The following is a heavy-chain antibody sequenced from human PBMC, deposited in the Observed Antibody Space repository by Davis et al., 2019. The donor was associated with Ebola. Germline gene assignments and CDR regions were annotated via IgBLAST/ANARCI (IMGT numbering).Heavy chain of an antibody. D-gene: IGHD3-22*01. J-gene: IGHJ4*02. V-gene: IGHV4-59*01. Sequence: MPSETLSLPFTVPGGSISSYYWRWNRQPPGKGLEWIGYIYYSGTTNYNPSLKSRVTISVDTSKNQFSLKLSSVTAADTAVYYCARAGDEYYDSSGYYYFGYLGQGTLVTVSS. CDR2: IYYSGTT. CDR3: ARAGDEYYDSSGYYYFGY. CDR1: GGSISSYY.